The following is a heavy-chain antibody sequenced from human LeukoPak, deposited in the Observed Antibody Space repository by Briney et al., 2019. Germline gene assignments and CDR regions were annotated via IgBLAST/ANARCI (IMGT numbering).Heavy chain of an antibody. CDR3: ARVVTFGYFDL. J-gene: IGHJ2*01. V-gene: IGHV3-7*01. CDR1: GFTFNNYW. Sequence: GGSLRLSCAASGFTFNNYWMTWVRQAPGMGLEWVANIKQDGSGKYYVDSVKGRFTISRDNSKNTLYLQMGSLRAEDMAVYYCARVVTFGYFDLWGRGTLVTVSS. CDR2: IKQDGSGK.